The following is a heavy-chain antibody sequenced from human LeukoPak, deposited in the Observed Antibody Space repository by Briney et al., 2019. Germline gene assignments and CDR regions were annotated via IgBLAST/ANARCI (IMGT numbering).Heavy chain of an antibody. D-gene: IGHD3-10*01. CDR1: GFTFSGSA. CDR2: IRSTANGYAT. CDR3: SGNYYGSGSYADFDY. V-gene: IGHV3-73*01. Sequence: GGSLRLSCAASGFTFSGSALHWVRQASGKGLEWVGRIRSTANGYATAYAASVKGRFTISRDDSKNTAYLQMDSLKTEDTAVYYCSGNYYGSGSYADFDYWGQGTLVTVSS. J-gene: IGHJ4*02.